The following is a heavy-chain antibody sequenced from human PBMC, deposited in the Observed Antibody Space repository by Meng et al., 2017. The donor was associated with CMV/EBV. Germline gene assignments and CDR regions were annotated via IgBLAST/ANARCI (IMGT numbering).Heavy chain of an antibody. CDR3: AKADYYDGSGYYFDY. CDR2: ISGTGGNT. Sequence: GFTFSAYAMSWVRQAPGKGLEWVSSISGTGGNTYYADSVKGRFTISRDDSHNTLFLHMNSLRAEDTAVYYCAKADYYDGSGYYFDYWGQGTLVTVSS. J-gene: IGHJ4*02. CDR1: GFTFSAYA. V-gene: IGHV3-23*01. D-gene: IGHD3-22*01.